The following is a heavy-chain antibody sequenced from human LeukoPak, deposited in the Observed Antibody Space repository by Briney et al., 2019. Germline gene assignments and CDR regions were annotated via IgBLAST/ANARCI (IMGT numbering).Heavy chain of an antibody. V-gene: IGHV3-23*01. J-gene: IGHJ4*02. CDR1: GFTFSSYA. CDR3: AKGRQYSSGWYNY. Sequence: PGGSLRLSCAASGFTFSSYAMRWVRQAPGKALEWVSALSGSGGSTYYADSVKGRFTIYRDNSKNTLYLQMNSLRDEDTAVYYCAKGRQYSSGWYNYWGQGTLVTVSP. D-gene: IGHD6-19*01. CDR2: LSGSGGST.